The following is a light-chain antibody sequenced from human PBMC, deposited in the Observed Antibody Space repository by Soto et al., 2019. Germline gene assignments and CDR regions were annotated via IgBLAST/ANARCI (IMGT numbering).Light chain of an antibody. CDR2: GVT. CDR3: SLYTSGSSHYV. Sequence: QSALTQPASVSGSPGQSITISCTGTSSDVGAYYSVSWYQHHPGKAPKLIIYGVTNRPSGVSNRFSGSKSGNTASLTISGLQAEDEADYHCSLYTSGSSHYVFGTGTKVTVL. J-gene: IGLJ1*01. CDR1: SSDVGAYYS. V-gene: IGLV2-14*01.